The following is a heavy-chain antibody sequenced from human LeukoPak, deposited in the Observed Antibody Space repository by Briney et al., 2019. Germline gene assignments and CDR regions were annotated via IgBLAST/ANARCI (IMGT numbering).Heavy chain of an antibody. D-gene: IGHD6-13*01. Sequence: GGSLRLSCAASGSTFSDYYMTWIRQAPGTGLEWVSYISGSGGRIHYADSVKGRFTISRDNAKNSLYLQMNSLRAEDTAVYYCASSFAAAIDYWGQGTLVTVSS. V-gene: IGHV3-11*01. CDR3: ASSFAAAIDY. CDR1: GSTFSDYY. J-gene: IGHJ4*02. CDR2: ISGSGGRI.